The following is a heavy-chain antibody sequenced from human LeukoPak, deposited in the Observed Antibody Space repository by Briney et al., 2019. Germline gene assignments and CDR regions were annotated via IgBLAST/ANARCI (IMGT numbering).Heavy chain of an antibody. D-gene: IGHD5-24*01. CDR3: AKEGRSLQTY. Sequence: GGSLRLSCAASGFTFSSYWMSWVRQAPGKGLEWVANIKEDGTETYYVDSVKGRFTISRDNAKNSLYLQMNSLRVEDTAVYYCAKEGRSLQTYWGQGTLVTVSS. CDR2: IKEDGTET. J-gene: IGHJ4*02. CDR1: GFTFSSYW. V-gene: IGHV3-7*03.